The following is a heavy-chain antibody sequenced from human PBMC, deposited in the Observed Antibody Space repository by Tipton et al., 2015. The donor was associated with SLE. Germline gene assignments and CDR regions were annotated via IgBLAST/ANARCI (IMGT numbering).Heavy chain of an antibody. CDR2: ISYSGTT. CDR3: ARERLGQASDAFDI. D-gene: IGHD3-9*01. J-gene: IGHJ3*02. V-gene: IGHV4-31*03. CDR1: GGSIFSGGYI. Sequence: TLSLTCSVSGGSIFSGGYIWTWIRHLPGRGLEWIGYISYSGTTYYTPSLRGRILISSDTSENQFSLKLSSVTVADTAVYYCARERLGQASDAFDIWGQGTLVTVSS.